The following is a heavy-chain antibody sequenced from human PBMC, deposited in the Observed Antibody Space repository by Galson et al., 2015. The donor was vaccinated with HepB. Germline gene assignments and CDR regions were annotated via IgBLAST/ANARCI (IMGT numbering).Heavy chain of an antibody. CDR2: INPGDSDT. V-gene: IGHV5-51*01. D-gene: IGHD3-10*01. J-gene: IGHJ3*02. CDR1: GYRITSYW. Sequence: QSGAEVKKPGESLKISCEGSGYRITSYWIAWVRQMPGKSLEWMGIINPGDSDTRYSQSCPRQLTISADKSISTAYLQWISLKASDTPMYYCARLERITMVWGVILTLDAFDIWGQGTMVTVSS. CDR3: ARLERITMVWGVILTLDAFDI.